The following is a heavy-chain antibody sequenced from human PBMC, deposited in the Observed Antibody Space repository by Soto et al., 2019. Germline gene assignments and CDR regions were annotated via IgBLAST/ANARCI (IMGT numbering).Heavy chain of an antibody. CDR3: NKGAPQIGGMDV. J-gene: IGHJ6*01. CDR2: VGTSGAA. D-gene: IGHD3-10*01. CDR1: GFTFSDYD. Sequence: QPGGNLRLSCEASGFTFSDYDMNWVRQATGKGLEWVSSVGTSGAASYSASVKGRFSISRESAYNSLSLQMNALTVDDTAAYYCNKGAPQIGGMDVWGQRTTGTVPA. V-gene: IGHV3-13*01.